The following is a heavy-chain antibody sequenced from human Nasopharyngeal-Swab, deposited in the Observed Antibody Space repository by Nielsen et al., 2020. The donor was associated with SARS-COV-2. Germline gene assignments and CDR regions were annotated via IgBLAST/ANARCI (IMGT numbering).Heavy chain of an antibody. D-gene: IGHD3-10*01. J-gene: IGHJ6*02. CDR3: TRRGRGYYYYGMDV. Sequence: GESLKISCAASGFTFSSYWMHWVRQAPGKGLVWVSRINSDGSSTSYADSVKGRFTISRDNAKNTLYLQMNSLRAEDTAVYYCTRRGRGYYYYGMDVWGQGTTVTVSS. V-gene: IGHV3-74*01. CDR2: INSDGSST. CDR1: GFTFSSYW.